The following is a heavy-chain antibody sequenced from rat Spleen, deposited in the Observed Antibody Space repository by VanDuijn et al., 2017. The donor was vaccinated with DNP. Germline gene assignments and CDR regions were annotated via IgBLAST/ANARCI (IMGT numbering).Heavy chain of an antibody. D-gene: IGHD4-3*01. V-gene: IGHV1-43*01. Sequence: QVQLHQSGAELAKPGSSVKISCKASGHTFTSYYIGWVKQTTGQGLEYIGYIYTGGGNTNYNEKFKGKSTLTVDKSSSTAFMQLSSLTPADSAVYYCARSWVGVRGIWFAFWGQGVMVTVSS. CDR1: GHTFTSYY. CDR2: IYTGGGNT. CDR3: ARSWVGVRGIWFAF. J-gene: IGHJ2*01.